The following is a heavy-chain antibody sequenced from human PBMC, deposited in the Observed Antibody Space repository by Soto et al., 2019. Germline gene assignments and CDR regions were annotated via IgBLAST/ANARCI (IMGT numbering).Heavy chain of an antibody. CDR2: ISYDGSNK. V-gene: IGHV3-30*18. CDR3: AKDLGSSSTYYYYGMDV. Sequence: QVQLVESGGGVVQPGRSLRLSCAASGFTFSSYGMHWVRQAPGKGLEWVAVISYDGSNKYYADSVKGRFTISRDNSNNTLYLQMNSLRAEDTAVYYCAKDLGSSSTYYYYGMDVWGQGTTVTVSS. CDR1: GFTFSSYG. J-gene: IGHJ6*02. D-gene: IGHD6-6*01.